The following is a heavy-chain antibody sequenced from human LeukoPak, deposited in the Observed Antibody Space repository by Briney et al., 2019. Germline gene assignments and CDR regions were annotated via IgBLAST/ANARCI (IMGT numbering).Heavy chain of an antibody. CDR3: ARELAGGSFDY. CDR1: GFTFSSYS. V-gene: IGHV3-21*01. D-gene: IGHD7-27*01. CDR2: ISSSSSYI. J-gene: IGHJ4*02. Sequence: GGSLRLSCAASGFTFSSYSMNWVRQAQGKGLEWVSSISSSSSYIYYADSVKGRFTISRDNAKNSLYLQMNSLRAEDTAVYYCARELAGGSFDYWGQGTLVTVSS.